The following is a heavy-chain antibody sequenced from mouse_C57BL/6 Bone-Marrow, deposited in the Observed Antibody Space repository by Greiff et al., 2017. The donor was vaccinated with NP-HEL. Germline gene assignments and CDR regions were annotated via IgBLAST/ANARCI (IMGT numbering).Heavy chain of an antibody. V-gene: IGHV1-5*01. D-gene: IGHD1-1*01. CDR1: GYTFTSYW. Sequence: EVQLQQSGTVLARPGASVKMSCKTSGYTFTSYWMHWVKQRPGQGLEWIGAIYPGNSDTSYNQKFKGKAKLTAVTSASTAYMELSSLTNEDSAVYYCTHYYGSGWYFDVWGTGTTVTVSS. CDR3: THYYGSGWYFDV. CDR2: IYPGNSDT. J-gene: IGHJ1*03.